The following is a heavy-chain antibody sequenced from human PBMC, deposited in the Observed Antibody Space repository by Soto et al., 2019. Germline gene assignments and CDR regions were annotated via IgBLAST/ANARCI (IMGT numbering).Heavy chain of an antibody. CDR2: IFHGGHT. J-gene: IGHJ4*02. Sequence: PSETLSLTCGVYGGSFSAYYWSWIRQPPGKGLEWIGTIFHGGHTNYSPSLKSRVTISVDTSKNQFSLELSSVTAADTAVYYCARPHYQSNTFYFYFDYCSQGTLVTVSS. D-gene: IGHD3-22*01. CDR3: ARPHYQSNTFYFYFDY. V-gene: IGHV4-34*12. CDR1: GGSFSAYY.